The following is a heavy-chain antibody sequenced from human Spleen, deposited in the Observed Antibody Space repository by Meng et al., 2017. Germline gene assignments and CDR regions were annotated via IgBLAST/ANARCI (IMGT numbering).Heavy chain of an antibody. CDR3: ARDVFGSSRFDF. CDR2: IYYSGST. V-gene: IGHV4-38-2*02. J-gene: IGHJ4*02. Sequence: SETLSLTCAVSNYSISSDYYWGWIRQPPGKGLEWIRSIYYSGSTYYNPSLKSRVTISVDTSKNQFSLKLTSVTAADTAVYYCARDVFGSSRFDFWGQGTLVTVSS. CDR1: NYSISSDYY. D-gene: IGHD6-13*01.